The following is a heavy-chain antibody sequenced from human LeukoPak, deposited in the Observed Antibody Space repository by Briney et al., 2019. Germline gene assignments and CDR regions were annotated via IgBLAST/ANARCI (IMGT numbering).Heavy chain of an antibody. CDR1: GFTLISYW. CDR2: IKQDGSEK. D-gene: IGHD6-13*01. CDR3: ARDYSSNWYNYYYYMDV. V-gene: IGHV3-7*01. J-gene: IGHJ6*03. Sequence: GGSLRLSCAASGFTLISYWMSWVRQAPGRGLEWVANIKQDGSEKYYVDSVKGRFTISRDNANNSLYLQENSLRAEDTAVYYCARDYSSNWYNYYYYMDVWGKGTTVTVSS.